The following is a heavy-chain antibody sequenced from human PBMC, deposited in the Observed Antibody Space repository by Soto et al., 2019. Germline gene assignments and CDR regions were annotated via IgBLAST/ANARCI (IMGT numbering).Heavy chain of an antibody. CDR3: ARGRVVRGVTPSVPHDY. D-gene: IGHD3-10*01. CDR2: INGGNADT. CDR1: GYTFTTYA. V-gene: IGHV1-3*01. J-gene: IGHJ4*02. Sequence: QVQLVQSEAEVKKPGASVKVSCRASGYTFTTYAMHWVRQAPGQRLEWMGWINGGNADTKYSQKFQGRVSITRDTSASTVYMELSCLTSEESAVYYCARGRVVRGVTPSVPHDYWGQGTLVTVSS.